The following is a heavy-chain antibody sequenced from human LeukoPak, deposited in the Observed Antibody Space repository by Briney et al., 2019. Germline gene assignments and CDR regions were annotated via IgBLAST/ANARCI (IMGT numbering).Heavy chain of an antibody. D-gene: IGHD2-21*01. J-gene: IGHJ4*02. CDR1: GFSFDDYG. Sequence: PGGSLRLSCAASGFSFDDYGIGWVRQVPGKGLEWVAGINWNGGATGYADSVKGRFTISRDNAKTSLYLQMNSLRADDTAFYYCARDPALVVKIVAILRGYFDYWGQGILLTVSS. CDR2: INWNGGAT. V-gene: IGHV3-20*04. CDR3: ARDPALVVKIVAILRGYFDY.